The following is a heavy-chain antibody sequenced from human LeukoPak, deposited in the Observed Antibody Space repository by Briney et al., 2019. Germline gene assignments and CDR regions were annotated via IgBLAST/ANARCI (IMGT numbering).Heavy chain of an antibody. D-gene: IGHD2-15*01. CDR1: GYTFTSYG. CDR2: ISAYNGNT. CDR3: ARLDYSNWFDP. Sequence: GASVKVSCKASGYTFTSYGISWVRQAPGQGLEWMGWISAYNGNTNYAQKLQGRVTMTRDTSTSTVYMELSSLRSEDTAVYYCARLDYSNWFDPWGQGTLVTVSS. J-gene: IGHJ5*02. V-gene: IGHV1-18*01.